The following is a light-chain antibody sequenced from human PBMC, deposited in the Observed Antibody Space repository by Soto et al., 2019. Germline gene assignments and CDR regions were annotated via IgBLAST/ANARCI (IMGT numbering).Light chain of an antibody. CDR2: AAS. V-gene: IGKV1-12*01. CDR3: QQADTLPIT. Sequence: DIQMTQSPSSLSASVGDTVTINCRASQIMTSWLAWYQQRPGKAPKLLIFAASTLQSGVPSRFSGSGSRTDFTLTITDLQPEDVATYYCQQADTLPITFGQGTRLEIK. CDR1: QIMTSW. J-gene: IGKJ5*01.